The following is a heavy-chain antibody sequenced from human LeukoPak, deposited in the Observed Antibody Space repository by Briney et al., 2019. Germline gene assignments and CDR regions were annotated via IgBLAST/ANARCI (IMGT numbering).Heavy chain of an antibody. CDR3: ARSFYSGATDS. CDR2: IYSGGST. J-gene: IGHJ4*02. CDR1: GFTFSTSS. V-gene: IGHV3-53*01. D-gene: IGHD5/OR15-5a*01. Sequence: GGSLRLSCAASGFTFSTSSMNWARQAPGKGLEWVSVIYSGGSTYYADSVKGRFTLSRDNSKNTLYLQMNSLRAEDTAVYYCARSFYSGATDSWGQGTLVTVSS.